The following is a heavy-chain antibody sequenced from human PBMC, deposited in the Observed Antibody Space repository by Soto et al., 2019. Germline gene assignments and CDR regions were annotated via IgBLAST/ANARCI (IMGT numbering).Heavy chain of an antibody. D-gene: IGHD3-22*01. V-gene: IGHV4-30-2*01. J-gene: IGHJ4*02. Sequence: QLQLQESSSGLVKPSQTLSLTCAVSGGSISSGGYSWSWIRQPPGKGLEWIGYIYHSGSTYYNPSLKSRVTISVDRSKNQFSLKLSSVTAADTAVYYCARDDSSGYSFDYWGQGTLVTVSS. CDR2: IYHSGST. CDR3: ARDDSSGYSFDY. CDR1: GGSISSGGYS.